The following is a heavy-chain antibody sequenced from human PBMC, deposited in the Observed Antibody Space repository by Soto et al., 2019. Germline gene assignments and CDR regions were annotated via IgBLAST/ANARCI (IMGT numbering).Heavy chain of an antibody. Sequence: ASLKVSCKASGYTFTSYYMHWVRQAPGQGLEWMGIINPSGGSTSYAQKFQGRVTMTRDTSTSTVYMELSSLRSEDTAVYYCARAAYYYESSGYYPGDYWGQGTLVTVSS. V-gene: IGHV1-46*01. CDR2: INPSGGST. J-gene: IGHJ4*02. CDR3: ARAAYYYESSGYYPGDY. D-gene: IGHD3-22*01. CDR1: GYTFTSYY.